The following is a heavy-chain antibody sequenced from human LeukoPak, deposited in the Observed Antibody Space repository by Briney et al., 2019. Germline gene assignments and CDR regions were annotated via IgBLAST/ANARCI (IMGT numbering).Heavy chain of an antibody. CDR2: VGGSGVKT. Sequence: GGSLRLSCAASGFTCSNYAIHWVRQAPGKGLEWVSIVGGSGVKTYYADSVKGRFTISRDNSKNTVYLQMNSLRAEDTAVYYCAKRGDCSGTCTYDYWGQGTLVTVSS. D-gene: IGHD2-2*01. CDR1: GFTCSNYA. J-gene: IGHJ4*02. CDR3: AKRGDCSGTCTYDY. V-gene: IGHV3-23*01.